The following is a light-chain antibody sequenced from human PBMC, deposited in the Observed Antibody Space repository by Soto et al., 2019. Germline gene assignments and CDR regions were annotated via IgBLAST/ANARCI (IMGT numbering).Light chain of an antibody. CDR2: LGS. V-gene: IGKV2-28*01. J-gene: IGKJ2*01. Sequence: DIVMTQSPLSLPVTPGEPASISCRSSQSLLHSNGYNYFDWYLQKPGQPPQFLIYLGSNRASGVPDRFSGSGSGTDFTLKISRVEAEDVGVYYCMKTLHTPRTFGQGTKLEIK. CDR1: QSLLHSNGYNY. CDR3: MKTLHTPRT.